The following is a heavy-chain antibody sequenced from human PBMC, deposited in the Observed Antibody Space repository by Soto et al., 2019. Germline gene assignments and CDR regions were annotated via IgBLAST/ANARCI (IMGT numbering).Heavy chain of an antibody. CDR3: ARSVRAAAGKYYFDY. J-gene: IGHJ4*02. Sequence: SETLSLTCAVSSDSISSSNWWGWVRQPPGKGLEWIGEIYHSGTTNYNPSLKSRVTISVDKSKNQFSLQLTSVTAADTAVYYCARSVRAAAGKYYFDYWGQGTLVTVSS. CDR2: IYHSGTT. V-gene: IGHV4-4*02. CDR1: SDSISSSNW. D-gene: IGHD6-13*01.